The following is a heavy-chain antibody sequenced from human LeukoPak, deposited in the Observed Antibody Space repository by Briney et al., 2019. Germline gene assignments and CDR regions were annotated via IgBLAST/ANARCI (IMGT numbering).Heavy chain of an antibody. Sequence: GGSLRLSCAASGFTFSSYAMSWVRQAPGKGLEWVAVISYDGSNKYYADSVKGRFTISRDNSKNTLYLQMNSLRAEDTAVYYCAKDYYGSGSGYYYGMDVWGQGTTVTVSS. D-gene: IGHD3-10*01. CDR2: ISYDGSNK. CDR3: AKDYYGSGSGYYYGMDV. V-gene: IGHV3-30*18. J-gene: IGHJ6*02. CDR1: GFTFSSYA.